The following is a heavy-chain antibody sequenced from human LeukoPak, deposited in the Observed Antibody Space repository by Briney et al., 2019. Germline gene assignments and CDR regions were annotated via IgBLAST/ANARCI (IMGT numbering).Heavy chain of an antibody. CDR2: IYPGDSDT. CDR1: GYIFTNNW. D-gene: IGHD3-22*01. J-gene: IGHJ4*02. V-gene: IGHV5-51*01. CDR3: ARRRDYYDKGGFDY. Sequence: GESLKISCKGSGYIFTNNWIAWVRQMPGKGLEWMGIIYPGDSDTKYSPSFQGQVTISADKSISTAYLQWSSLKASDTAMYYCARRRDYYDKGGFDYWGQGTLVTVSS.